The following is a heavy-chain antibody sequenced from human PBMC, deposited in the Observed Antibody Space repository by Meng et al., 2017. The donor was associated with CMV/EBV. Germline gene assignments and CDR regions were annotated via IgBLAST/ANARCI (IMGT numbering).Heavy chain of an antibody. D-gene: IGHD4-11*01. CDR2: IKVDGSDK. V-gene: IGHV3-7*01. J-gene: IGHJ6*02. CDR3: ARDTLSTVTTVPPYGLDV. Sequence: GESLKISCGASGFTFSIYWMTWVRQAPGKGLEWVANIKVDGSDKYYVDSVKGRFTISRDNAKNSVYLQMNSLRAEDMAVDYCARDTLSTVTTVPPYGLDVWGQGTTVTVSS. CDR1: GFTFSIYW.